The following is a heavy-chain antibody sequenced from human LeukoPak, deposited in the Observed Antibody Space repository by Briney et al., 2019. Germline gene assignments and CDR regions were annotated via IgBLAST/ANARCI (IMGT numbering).Heavy chain of an antibody. Sequence: SGGSLRLSCAASGFTFNNYWMHWVRQAPGKGRLWVSRINTDGSSTSYADSVKGLFTITRDNAKNMVYLQMNSLRGEDTAVYYCARENFDPWGQGTQVTVSS. CDR2: INTDGSST. J-gene: IGHJ5*02. V-gene: IGHV3-74*01. CDR3: ARENFDP. CDR1: GFTFNNYW.